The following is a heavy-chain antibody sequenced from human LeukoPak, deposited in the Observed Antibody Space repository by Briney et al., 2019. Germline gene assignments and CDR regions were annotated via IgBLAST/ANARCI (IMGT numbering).Heavy chain of an antibody. Sequence: ASETLSLTCTVSGDSISSSSYYWGWIRQPPGKGLEWIGSIYYSGSTYYNPSLKSRVTISVDTSKNQFSLKLSSVTATDTAVYYCARGRTTLSWFDPWSQGTLVAVSS. V-gene: IGHV4-39*07. CDR3: ARGRTTLSWFDP. J-gene: IGHJ5*02. CDR2: IYYSGST. CDR1: GDSISSSSYY. D-gene: IGHD1-7*01.